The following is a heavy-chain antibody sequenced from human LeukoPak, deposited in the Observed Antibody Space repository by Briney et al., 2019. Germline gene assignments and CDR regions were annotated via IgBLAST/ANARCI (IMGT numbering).Heavy chain of an antibody. CDR1: GFTVSSNY. V-gene: IGHV3-53*01. CDR2: IYSGGST. Sequence: PGGSLRLSCAASGFTVSSNYMSWVRQAPGKGLEWVSVIYSGGSTNYADSVKGRFTISRDNSKNTLYLQMNSLRAEDTAVYYCARDHYYYGMDVWGQGTTVTVSS. J-gene: IGHJ6*02. CDR3: ARDHYYYGMDV.